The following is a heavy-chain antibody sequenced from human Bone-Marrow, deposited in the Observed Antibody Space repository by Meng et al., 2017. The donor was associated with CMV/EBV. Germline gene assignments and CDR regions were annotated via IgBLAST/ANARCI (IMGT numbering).Heavy chain of an antibody. J-gene: IGHJ4*02. CDR1: GGTFSNYA. CDR3: ARGIAVAVRATDGRTGGFDY. D-gene: IGHD6-19*01. Sequence: SVKVSCKASGGTFSNYALSWVRQAPGQGLEWMGGIIPIFGTANYAQKFQGRVTITTDESTSTAYMELSSLRSEDTAVYYCARGIAVAVRATDGRTGGFDYWGQGTLVTVSS. V-gene: IGHV1-69*05. CDR2: IIPIFGTA.